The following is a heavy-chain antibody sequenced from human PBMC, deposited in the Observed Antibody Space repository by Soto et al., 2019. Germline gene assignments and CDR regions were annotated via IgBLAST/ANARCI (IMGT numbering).Heavy chain of an antibody. Sequence: LRLSCAASGLTFINYAMHWVRQAPGKGLEWVAVIRYDGSHENYADSVKGRFTISRDNSKNILYLQMNSLRAEDAALYYCVGQLYSSGWAAVSPWGQGTLVTVSS. V-gene: IGHV3-33*01. CDR1: GLTFINYA. D-gene: IGHD6-19*01. CDR2: IRYDGSHE. J-gene: IGHJ5*02. CDR3: VGQLYSSGWAAVSP.